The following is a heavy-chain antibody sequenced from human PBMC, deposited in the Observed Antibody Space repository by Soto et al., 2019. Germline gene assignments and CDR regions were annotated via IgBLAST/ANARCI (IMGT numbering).Heavy chain of an antibody. CDR2: IKEDGSDK. CDR3: ARGRSTDY. Sequence: DVQLLESGGALVQPGESLRLSCAASGFTFEKYWMTWARQAPGKGLELVANIKEDGSDKSYVDSVKGRFTVSRDNTKDFLFLEMISLRDEDTAVYYCARGRSTDYWGQGTLVIVSS. J-gene: IGHJ4*02. CDR1: GFTFEKYW. V-gene: IGHV3-7*01.